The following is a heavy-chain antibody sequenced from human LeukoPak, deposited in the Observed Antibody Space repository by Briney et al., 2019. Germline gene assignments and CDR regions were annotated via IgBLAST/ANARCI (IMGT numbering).Heavy chain of an antibody. CDR2: ISDSGGRT. J-gene: IGHJ4*02. Sequence: PGGSLRLSCAASGFTFTTYAMSWVRQAPGKGLEWVSFISDSGGRTSYADSVEGRFTISRDNSKNTLYLQMSSLRAEDTAIYSCAKVYSNVLVQGYIPYYFDHWGQGTLVTVSS. CDR3: AKVYSNVLVQGYIPYYFDH. V-gene: IGHV3-23*01. D-gene: IGHD6-13*01. CDR1: GFTFTTYA.